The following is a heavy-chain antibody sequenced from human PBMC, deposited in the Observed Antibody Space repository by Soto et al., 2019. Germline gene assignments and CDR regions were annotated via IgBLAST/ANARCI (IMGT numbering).Heavy chain of an antibody. J-gene: IGHJ2*01. Sequence: SGGSLRLSCAASGFSLREYAMSWVRQAPGRGLEWVSSISGSAISGRGGNTYYADSVRGRFTISRDTSRNTLFLHLSSVAAEDTAVYFCAKAGGVYWYFDVWGRGTLVTVSS. V-gene: IGHV3-23*01. CDR1: GFSLREYA. CDR2: ISGRGGNT. D-gene: IGHD3-3*01. CDR3: AKAGGVYWYFDV.